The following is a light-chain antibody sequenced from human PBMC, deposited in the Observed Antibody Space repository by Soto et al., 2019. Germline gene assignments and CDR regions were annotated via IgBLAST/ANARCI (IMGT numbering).Light chain of an antibody. J-gene: IGKJ4*01. Sequence: DIQMTQSPSPLSASVGDRVIVTCRASQSISRYLNWYQQKPGNAPKLLIYAASNLQSGVPSRFSGSGSGTDFTLTISSLHPEDFATYFCQQSHTPPLTFGGGTKVEIK. CDR2: AAS. V-gene: IGKV1-39*01. CDR1: QSISRY. CDR3: QQSHTPPLT.